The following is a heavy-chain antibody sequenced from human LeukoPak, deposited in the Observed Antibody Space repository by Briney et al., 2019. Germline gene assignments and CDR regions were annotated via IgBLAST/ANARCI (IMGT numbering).Heavy chain of an antibody. J-gene: IGHJ4*02. D-gene: IGHD3-22*01. CDR3: ARGPYESDTSGYYVD. Sequence: GGSLRLSCAASGFTFSDYYMSWVRQAPGKGLEWVSGIRGSGVSTYYADSVKGRFTISRDNSKNTLYLQMNSLRAEDTAVYYCARGPYESDTSGYYVDWGQGTLVTVSS. CDR1: GFTFSDYY. CDR2: IRGSGVST. V-gene: IGHV3-23*01.